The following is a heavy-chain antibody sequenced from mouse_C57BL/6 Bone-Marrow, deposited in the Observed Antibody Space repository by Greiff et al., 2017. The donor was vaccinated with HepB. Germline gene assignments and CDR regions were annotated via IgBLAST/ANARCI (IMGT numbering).Heavy chain of an antibody. V-gene: IGHV1-50*01. J-gene: IGHJ4*01. CDR1: GYTFTSYW. CDR3: ARLRRGDY. Sequence: QVQLQQPGAELVKPGASVKLSCKASGYTFTSYWMQWVNQRPGQGLEWIGEIDPSDSYTNYNQKFKGKATLTVDTSSSTAYMQLSSLTSEDSAVYYCARLRRGDYWGQGTSVTVSS. CDR2: IDPSDSYT. D-gene: IGHD2-12*01.